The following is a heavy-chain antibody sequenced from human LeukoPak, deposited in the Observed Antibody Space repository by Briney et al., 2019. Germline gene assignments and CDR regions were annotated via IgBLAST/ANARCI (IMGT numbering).Heavy chain of an antibody. V-gene: IGHV3-30-3*01. CDR3: ARGTPSSSGWLYYGMDV. D-gene: IGHD6-19*01. CDR2: ISYDGSNK. Sequence: GGSLRLSCAASGFTFSSYAMHWVRQAPGKGLEWVAVISYDGSNKYYADSVKGRFTISRDNSKNTLYLQMNSLRAEDTAVYYCARGTPSSSGWLYYGMDVWGQGTTVAVSS. CDR1: GFTFSSYA. J-gene: IGHJ6*02.